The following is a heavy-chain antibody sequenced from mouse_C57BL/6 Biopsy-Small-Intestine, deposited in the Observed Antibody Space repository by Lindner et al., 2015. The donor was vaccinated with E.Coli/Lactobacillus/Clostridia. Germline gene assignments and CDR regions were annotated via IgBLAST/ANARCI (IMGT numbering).Heavy chain of an antibody. CDR2: IHPNSGST. J-gene: IGHJ1*03. CDR1: GYTFTSYW. V-gene: IGHV1-64*01. Sequence: VQLQESGAELVKPWASVKLSCKASGYTFTSYWIHWVKQRPGQGLEWIGMIHPNSGSTNYNEKFKSKATLTVDKSSSTAYMQLSSLTSEDSAVYYCARSDMITTVVATDFDVWGTGTTVTVSS. CDR3: ARSDMITTVVATDFDV. D-gene: IGHD1-1*01.